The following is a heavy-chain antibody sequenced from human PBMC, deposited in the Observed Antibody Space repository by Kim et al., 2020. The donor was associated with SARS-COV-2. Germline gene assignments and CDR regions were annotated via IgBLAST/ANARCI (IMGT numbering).Heavy chain of an antibody. J-gene: IGHJ4*02. V-gene: IGHV3-9*01. D-gene: IGHD6-19*01. Sequence: NSVKRRFTISRDNAKNSRYLQMNSLRAEDTALYYCAKGGTGYSSGWYGDYWGQGPLVTVSS. CDR3: AKGGTGYSSGWYGDY.